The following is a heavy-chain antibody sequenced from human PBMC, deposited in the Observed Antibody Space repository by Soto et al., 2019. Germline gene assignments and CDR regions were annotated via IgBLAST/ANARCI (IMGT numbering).Heavy chain of an antibody. Sequence: GGSMRLSCAASGSIFSTYAMNWVRQAPGKGLELVAAISNSGGTAYYAESVRGRFAISRDNSINTLYLQMSSLRAEDTALYYCAHPRGYGVFDAVDIWGQGTMVTVSS. CDR1: GSIFSTYA. V-gene: IGHV3-23*01. J-gene: IGHJ3*02. D-gene: IGHD4-17*01. CDR3: AHPRGYGVFDAVDI. CDR2: ISNSGGTA.